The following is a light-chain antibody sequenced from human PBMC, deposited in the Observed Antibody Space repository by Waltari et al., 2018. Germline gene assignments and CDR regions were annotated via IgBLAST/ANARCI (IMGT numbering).Light chain of an antibody. V-gene: IGLV1-51*01. CDR1: SANIGNNF. CDR2: DNN. Sequence: QSVLTQPPSVSAAPGQQGTISCPGSSANIGNNFASCYHHRPGTAPKPLILDNNQRPPGIPDRFSGSKSGTSATLGITGLQTGDEADYYCGTWDSSLSVGLFGGGTKLTVL. J-gene: IGLJ2*01. CDR3: GTWDSSLSVGL.